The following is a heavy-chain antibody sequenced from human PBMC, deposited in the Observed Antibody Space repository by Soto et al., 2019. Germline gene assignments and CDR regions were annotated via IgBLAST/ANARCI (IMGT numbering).Heavy chain of an antibody. CDR1: GDSVSSNSAA. CDR3: ARGEVGGYSYGYNYYYGMDV. Sequence: SQTLSLTCVISGDSVSSNSAAWNWIRQSPSRGLEWLGRTYYRSKWYNDYAVSVKSRITINPDTSKNQFSLQLNSATPEDTAVYYCARGEVGGYSYGYNYYYGMDVWGQGTTVTVSS. CDR2: TYYRSKWYN. D-gene: IGHD5-18*01. J-gene: IGHJ6*02. V-gene: IGHV6-1*01.